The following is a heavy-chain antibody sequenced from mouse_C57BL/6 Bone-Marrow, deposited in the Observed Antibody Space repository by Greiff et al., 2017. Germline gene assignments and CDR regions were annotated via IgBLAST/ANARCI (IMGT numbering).Heavy chain of an antibody. CDR3: ARTYGSAWFAY. Sequence: VQLQQSGAELARPGASVKLSCKASGYTFTSYGISWVKQRTGQGLEWIGEIYPRSGNTYYNEKFKGKSTLTVDKSSSTAYMQLSSLTSEDSAVYYCARTYGSAWFAYWGQGTLVTVSA. J-gene: IGHJ3*01. D-gene: IGHD1-2*01. CDR1: GYTFTSYG. CDR2: IYPRSGNT. V-gene: IGHV1-81*01.